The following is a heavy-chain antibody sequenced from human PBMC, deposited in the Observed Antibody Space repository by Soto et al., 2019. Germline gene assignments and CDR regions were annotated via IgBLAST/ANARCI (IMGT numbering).Heavy chain of an antibody. Sequence: ASVKVSCKASGYIFGNYGIGWVRQAPGQGLEWMGWISPYSGTTHYARKVQGRLTMTADTSTSTAYMDLGSLTSEDTAVYYCGMVDNYVTPAPQDVWGQGTTVTVSS. CDR3: GMVDNYVTPAPQDV. CDR2: ISPYSGTT. D-gene: IGHD3-16*01. J-gene: IGHJ6*02. CDR1: GYIFGNYG. V-gene: IGHV1-18*01.